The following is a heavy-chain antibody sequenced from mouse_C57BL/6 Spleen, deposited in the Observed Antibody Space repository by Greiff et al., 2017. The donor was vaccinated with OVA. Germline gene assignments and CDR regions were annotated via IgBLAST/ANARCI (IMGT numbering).Heavy chain of an antibody. V-gene: IGHV1-26*01. D-gene: IGHD2-5*01. J-gene: IGHJ1*03. Sequence: EVQLQQSGPELVKPGASVKISCKASGYTFTDYYMNWVKQSHGKSLEWIGDINPNNGGTSYNQKFKGKATLTVDKSSSTAYMELRSLTSEDSAVYYGARSYYYSTGDWYFEGWGTGTTVTVSS. CDR2: INPNNGGT. CDR1: GYTFTDYY. CDR3: ARSYYYSTGDWYFEG.